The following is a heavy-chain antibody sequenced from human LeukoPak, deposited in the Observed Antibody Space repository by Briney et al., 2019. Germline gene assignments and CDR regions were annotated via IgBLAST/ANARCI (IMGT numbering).Heavy chain of an antibody. Sequence: RPGGSLRLSCAASGFIFSDYYMSWIRQAPGKGLEWVSYISSGGSSIYYADSVKGRFTISRDNAKNSLYLQMNSLRAEDTAVYYCAKAGGLRYFDWLLRFDYWGQGTLVTVSS. J-gene: IGHJ4*02. CDR1: GFIFSDYY. CDR3: AKAGGLRYFDWLLRFDY. V-gene: IGHV3-11*01. D-gene: IGHD3-9*01. CDR2: ISSGGSSI.